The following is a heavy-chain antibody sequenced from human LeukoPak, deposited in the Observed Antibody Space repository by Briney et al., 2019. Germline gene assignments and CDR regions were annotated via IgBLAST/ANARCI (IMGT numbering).Heavy chain of an antibody. Sequence: ASVKVSCKASGYTFTSYYMHWVRQAPGQGLEWMGIINPSGGSTSSAQKFQGRVTMTRDTSTSTVYMELSSLRSEDTAVYYCARDPIVVVVAANPGYFDYWGQGTLVTVSS. CDR2: INPSGGST. CDR3: ARDPIVVVVAANPGYFDY. D-gene: IGHD2-15*01. J-gene: IGHJ4*02. V-gene: IGHV1-46*01. CDR1: GYTFTSYY.